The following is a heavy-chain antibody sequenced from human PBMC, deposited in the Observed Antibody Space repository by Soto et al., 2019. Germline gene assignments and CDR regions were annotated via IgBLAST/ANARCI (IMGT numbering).Heavy chain of an antibody. J-gene: IGHJ5*02. D-gene: IGHD3-22*01. CDR3: ARTYYYDSSGYYYWWFDP. Sequence: GASVKVSCKASGYTFTSYGISWVRQAPGQGLEWMGWISAYNGNTNYAQKLQGRVTMTTDTSTSTAYMELRSLRSDDTAVYYCARTYYYDSSGYYYWWFDPWGQGTLVTVSS. V-gene: IGHV1-18*01. CDR1: GYTFTSYG. CDR2: ISAYNGNT.